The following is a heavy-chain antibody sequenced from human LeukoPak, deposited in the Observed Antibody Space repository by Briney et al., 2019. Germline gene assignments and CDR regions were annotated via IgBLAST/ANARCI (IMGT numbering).Heavy chain of an antibody. D-gene: IGHD2-15*01. Sequence: PSETLSLTCTVSGDSMNTLLYYWAWIRQSPGKGPEWIGSVYYSGTTYYNSALQSRVTLSEDTSNNQFSLTLSSVTAADTAMYYCARHKLNRILHWFDPWGQGILVTVSS. CDR3: ARHKLNRILHWFDP. CDR2: VYYSGTT. CDR1: GDSMNTLLYY. J-gene: IGHJ5*02. V-gene: IGHV4-39*01.